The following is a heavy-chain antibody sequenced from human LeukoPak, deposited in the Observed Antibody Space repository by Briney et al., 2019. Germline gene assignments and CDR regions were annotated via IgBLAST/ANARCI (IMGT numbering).Heavy chain of an antibody. CDR2: IDLNSGGT. D-gene: IGHD3-16*02. J-gene: IGHJ2*01. Sequence: ASVKVSCKAPGYTFTGNHVHWVRQAPGQGLEWMGWIDLNSGGTEYAQKFQDRVAMTSDTSISTAYMELSGLRSDDTAVYFCAKEADIVSFDLWGRGTLVTVSS. V-gene: IGHV1-2*02. CDR1: GYTFTGNH. CDR3: AKEADIVSFDL.